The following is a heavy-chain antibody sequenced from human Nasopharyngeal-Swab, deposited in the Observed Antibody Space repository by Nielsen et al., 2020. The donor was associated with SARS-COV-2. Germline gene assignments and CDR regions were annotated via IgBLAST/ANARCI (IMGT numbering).Heavy chain of an antibody. D-gene: IGHD4-17*01. CDR2: INHSGSN. CDR3: ARAPDYGDYVWSFDY. CDR1: GGSFSGYY. Sequence: SQTLSLTCAVYGGSFSGYYWSWIRQPPGKGMEWIGEINHSGSNNYNPSLKSRVTISVDTSKNQFSLKLSSVTAADTAVYYCARAPDYGDYVWSFDYWGQGTLVTVSS. J-gene: IGHJ4*02. V-gene: IGHV4-34*01.